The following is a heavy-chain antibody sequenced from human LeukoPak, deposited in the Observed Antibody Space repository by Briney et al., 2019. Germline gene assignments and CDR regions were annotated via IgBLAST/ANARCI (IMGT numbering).Heavy chain of an antibody. V-gene: IGHV3-30*18. CDR3: AKDLSGPVLRYFDWFMGGFDY. CDR1: GFTFSSYG. D-gene: IGHD3-9*01. Sequence: GGSLRLSCAASGFTFSSYGMHWVRQAPGKGLEWVAVISYDGSNKYYADSVKGRFTISRDNSKNTLYLQMNSLRAEDTAVYYCAKDLSGPVLRYFDWFMGGFDYWGQGTQVTVSS. CDR2: ISYDGSNK. J-gene: IGHJ4*02.